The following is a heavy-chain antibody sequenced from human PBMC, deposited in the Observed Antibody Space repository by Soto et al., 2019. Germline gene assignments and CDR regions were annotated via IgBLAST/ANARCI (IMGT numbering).Heavy chain of an antibody. Sequence: QVQLVQSGAEVKKPGAAVKVSCKASGYTFTSYYMHWVRQAPGQGLEWMGIINPSGGSTSYAQKFQGRVTMTRDTSTSTVYMELSSLRSEDTAVSYCRADSSGYYYYFDYWGQGTLVTVSS. CDR1: GYTFTSYY. CDR2: INPSGGST. CDR3: RADSSGYYYYFDY. V-gene: IGHV1-46*01. J-gene: IGHJ4*02. D-gene: IGHD3-22*01.